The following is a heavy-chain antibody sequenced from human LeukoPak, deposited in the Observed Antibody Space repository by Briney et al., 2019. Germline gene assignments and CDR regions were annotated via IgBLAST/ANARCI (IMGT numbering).Heavy chain of an antibody. CDR2: INHSGST. V-gene: IGHV4-34*01. Sequence: SETLSLTCAVYGGSFSGYYWSWIRQPPGKGLEWIGEINHSGSTNYNPSLKSRATISVDTSKNQFSLKLSSVTAADTAVYYCARGRRYCSSTSTLCYYYYMDVWGKGTTVTVSS. CDR3: ARGRRYCSSTSTLCYYYYMDV. J-gene: IGHJ6*03. D-gene: IGHD2-2*01. CDR1: GGSFSGYY.